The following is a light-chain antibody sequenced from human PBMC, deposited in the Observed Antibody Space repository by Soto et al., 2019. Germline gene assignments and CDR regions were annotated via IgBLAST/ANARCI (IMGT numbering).Light chain of an antibody. V-gene: IGLV1-44*01. CDR3: ATWDDSLKGVI. CDR2: TNS. CDR1: GSNIGSNS. J-gene: IGLJ2*01. Sequence: QPVLTQPPSASGTPGQRVTLSCSGSGSNIGSNSVSWYQQLPGTAPKLLVYTNSQRSSGVPDRFSGSKSGTSASLAISGLLAEDEAGYYCATWDDSLKGVIFGGGTKVTVL.